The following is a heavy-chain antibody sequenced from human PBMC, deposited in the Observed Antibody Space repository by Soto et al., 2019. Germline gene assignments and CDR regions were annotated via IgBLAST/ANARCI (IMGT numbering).Heavy chain of an antibody. D-gene: IGHD3-22*01. CDR1: GGSISSGDYY. V-gene: IGHV4-30-4*01. CDR2: IYYSGST. Sequence: SETLSLTCTVSGGSISSGDYYWSWIRQPPGKGLEWLGYIYYSGSTYYNPSLKSRVTISVDTSKNQFSLKLSYVTAADTAVYYCARGRSAYYYDSSGYYSDYWGQGTLVIVSS. J-gene: IGHJ4*02. CDR3: ARGRSAYYYDSSGYYSDY.